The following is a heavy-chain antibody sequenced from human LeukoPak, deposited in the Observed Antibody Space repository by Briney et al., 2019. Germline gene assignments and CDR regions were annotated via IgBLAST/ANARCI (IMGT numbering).Heavy chain of an antibody. CDR2: INTNTGNP. D-gene: IGHD3-3*01. V-gene: IGHV7-4-1*02. CDR3: ARVLLGYYDFWSGSPYYFDY. CDR1: GYTFTSYA. Sequence: ASEKVSCKASGYTFTSYAMNWVRQAPGQGLEWMGWINTNTGNPTYAQGFTGRFVFSLDTSVSTAYLQISSLKAEDTAVYYCARVLLGYYDFWSGSPYYFDYWGQGTLVTVSS. J-gene: IGHJ4*02.